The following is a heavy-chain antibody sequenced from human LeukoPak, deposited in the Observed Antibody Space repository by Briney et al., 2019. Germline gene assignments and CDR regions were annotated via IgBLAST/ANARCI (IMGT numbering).Heavy chain of an antibody. Sequence: SETLSLTCTVSGGSISGSSYYWGWIRQPPGKGLEWIGSIYYSGSTYYSPSLKSRVTISVDRSKNQFSLKLSSVTAAGTAVYYCAARDSSGWYEGDYWGQGTLVTVSS. CDR2: IYYSGST. D-gene: IGHD6-19*01. CDR1: GGSISGSSYY. J-gene: IGHJ4*02. V-gene: IGHV4-39*07. CDR3: AARDSSGWYEGDY.